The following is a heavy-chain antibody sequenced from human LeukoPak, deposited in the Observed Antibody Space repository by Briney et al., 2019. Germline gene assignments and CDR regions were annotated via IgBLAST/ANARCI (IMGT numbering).Heavy chain of an antibody. D-gene: IGHD6-6*01. V-gene: IGHV3-23*01. CDR3: AKERARPNWFDP. Sequence: GGSLRPSCAASGFTFTTYAMTWVRQAPGKGLEWVSAISGSGGTTYYADSEKGRFTISRDNSKDTLYLQMNNLRAEDTAVYYCAKERARPNWFDPWGQGTLVTVSS. J-gene: IGHJ5*02. CDR2: ISGSGGTT. CDR1: GFTFTTYA.